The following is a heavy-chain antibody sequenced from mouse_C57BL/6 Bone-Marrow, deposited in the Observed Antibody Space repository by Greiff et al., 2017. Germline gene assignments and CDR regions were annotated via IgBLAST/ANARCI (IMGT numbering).Heavy chain of an antibody. CDR2: IYPGSGNT. CDR1: GYTSTDYY. V-gene: IGHV1-76*01. D-gene: IGHD1-1*01. CDR3: ARTSSYAMDY. J-gene: IGHJ4*01. Sequence: VQLQQSGAELVRPGASVKLSCKASGYTSTDYYINWVKQRPGQGLEWIARIYPGSGNTYYNEKFKGKATLTAEKSSSTAYMQLSILTSEDSAVYFCARTSSYAMDYWGQGTSVTVSS.